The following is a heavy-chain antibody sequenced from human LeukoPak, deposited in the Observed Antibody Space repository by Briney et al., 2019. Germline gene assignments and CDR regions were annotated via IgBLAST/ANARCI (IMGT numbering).Heavy chain of an antibody. J-gene: IGHJ4*02. D-gene: IGHD6-19*01. CDR3: ARRDSGGPYYFDY. CDR2: IYYSGST. Sequence: TSETLSLTCTVSGGSISSYYWSWIRQPPGKGLEWIGYIYYSGSTNYNPSLKSRVTISVDTSKNQFSLKLSSVTAADTAVYYCARRDSGGPYYFDYWGQGTLVTVSS. CDR1: GGSISSYY. V-gene: IGHV4-59*08.